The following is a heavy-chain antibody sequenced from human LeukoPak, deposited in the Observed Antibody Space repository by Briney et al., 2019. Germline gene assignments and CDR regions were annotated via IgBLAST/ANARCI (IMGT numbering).Heavy chain of an antibody. CDR2: INTDGSST. Sequence: PGGSLRLSCAASGFTFSSSRMLWVRQTPGKGRVWVSNINTDGSSTNYADSVKGRFAISRDNAKNTLYLQMDSLRVEDTAIYYCVRSWGEDYWGQGTLVTVSS. V-gene: IGHV3-74*01. CDR1: GFTFSSSR. J-gene: IGHJ4*02. CDR3: VRSWGEDY. D-gene: IGHD3-16*01.